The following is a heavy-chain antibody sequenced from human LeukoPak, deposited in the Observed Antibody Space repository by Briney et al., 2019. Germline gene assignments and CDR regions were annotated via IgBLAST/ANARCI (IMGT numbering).Heavy chain of an antibody. Sequence: GGSLRLSCTASGFTFSSYAMNWVRQAPGKGLEWVSGIGAGGTFTYYADSVKGRFTISRDNSRNTLYLQMNSLRADDTAVYYCAKDLDYTTCGYYFDYWGQGTLVTVSS. CDR3: AKDLDYTTCGYYFDY. CDR1: GFTFSSYA. CDR2: IGAGGTFT. J-gene: IGHJ4*02. D-gene: IGHD4-11*01. V-gene: IGHV3-23*01.